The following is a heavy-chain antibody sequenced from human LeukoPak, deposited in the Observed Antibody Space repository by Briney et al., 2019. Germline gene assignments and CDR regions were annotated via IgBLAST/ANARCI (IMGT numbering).Heavy chain of an antibody. J-gene: IGHJ4*02. CDR2: ISSSSSYI. Sequence: GGSLRLSCAASGFTFSSYSMNWVRQAPGKGLEWVSSISSSSSYIYYADSVKGRFTISRDNAKNSLYLQMNSLRAEDTAVYYCARDKGELLHYFDYWGQGTLVTVSS. V-gene: IGHV3-21*01. CDR1: GFTFSSYS. D-gene: IGHD1-26*01. CDR3: ARDKGELLHYFDY.